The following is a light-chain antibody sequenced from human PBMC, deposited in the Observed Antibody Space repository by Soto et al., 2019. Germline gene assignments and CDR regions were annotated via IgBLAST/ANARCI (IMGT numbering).Light chain of an antibody. CDR3: AVWDDSLNGPV. CDR1: SSNVGSNT. Sequence: QSVLTQPPSASGTPGQRVTISCSGSSSNVGSNTVNWYQQLPGTAPKLLIYSNNQRPSGVHDRFSGSKSGTSASLAISGLQSEYEADYYCAVWDDSLNGPVFGGGTKLTVL. V-gene: IGLV1-44*01. CDR2: SNN. J-gene: IGLJ3*02.